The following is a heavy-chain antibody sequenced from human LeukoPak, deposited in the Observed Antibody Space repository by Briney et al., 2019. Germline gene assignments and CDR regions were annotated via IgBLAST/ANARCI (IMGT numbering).Heavy chain of an antibody. D-gene: IGHD3-16*02. CDR2: INHSGST. Sequence: SETLSLTCAVYGGSFSGYYWSWIRQPPGKGLEWIGEINHSGSTNYNPSLKSRVTISVDTSKNQFSLKLSSVTAADTAVYYCARGRSYVWGSYRYTGFDYWGQGTLVTVSS. CDR3: ARGRSYVWGSYRYTGFDY. V-gene: IGHV4-34*01. CDR1: GGSFSGYY. J-gene: IGHJ4*02.